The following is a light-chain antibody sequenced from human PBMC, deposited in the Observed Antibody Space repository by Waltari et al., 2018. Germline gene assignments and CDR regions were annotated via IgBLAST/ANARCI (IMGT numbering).Light chain of an antibody. CDR2: DSS. J-gene: IGKJ2*01. Sequence: IHITHSPSSLSAPARDPATIPCQASHDISDYLKWYQQKPGKGPKLLIYDSSRLHTGVPSRFSGSGYGTDFTFTINNVQPEDIATYYCQHYNGVPPYTFGQGTKLEMK. CDR3: QHYNGVPPYT. CDR1: HDISDY. V-gene: IGKV1-33*01.